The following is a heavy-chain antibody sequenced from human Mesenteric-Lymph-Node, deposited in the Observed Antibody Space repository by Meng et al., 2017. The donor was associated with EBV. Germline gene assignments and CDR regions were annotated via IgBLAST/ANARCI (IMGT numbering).Heavy chain of an antibody. CDR3: ARYCSGGSCYGPQFDY. Sequence: VELVSCGALGKRPGALVEVSVKASGYTFNSYAMQWVRQAPGGRVEWLVWINAGNGNTKYSQNFQGRVTITRDKSASTAYMELSSLRSEDTAVYYCARYCSGGSCYGPQFDYWGQGTLVTVSS. D-gene: IGHD2-15*01. J-gene: IGHJ4*02. CDR2: INAGNGNT. V-gene: IGHV1-3*01. CDR1: GYTFNSYA.